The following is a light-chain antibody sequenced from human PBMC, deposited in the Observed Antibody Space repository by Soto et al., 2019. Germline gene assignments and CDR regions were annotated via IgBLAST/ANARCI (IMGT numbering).Light chain of an antibody. J-gene: IGKJ1*01. Sequence: DIQMTQSPSTLSASVGDRVTMTCRASRSITNWLAWYQQKPGKAPNLLISDASRLQSGVPSRFSGSGSGAEFTLTISSLQPDDFATYYCQHYYSYSQTFGQGTKVDIK. V-gene: IGKV1-5*01. CDR3: QHYYSYSQT. CDR2: DAS. CDR1: RSITNW.